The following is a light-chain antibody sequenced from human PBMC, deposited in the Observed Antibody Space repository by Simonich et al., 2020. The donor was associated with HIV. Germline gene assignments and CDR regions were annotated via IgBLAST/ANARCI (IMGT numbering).Light chain of an antibody. CDR2: WAS. CDR1: QSVLYSSNNKNY. V-gene: IGKV4-1*01. Sequence: DIVMTQSPDSLAVSLGERATINCKSNQSVLYSSNNKNYLAWYQQKPGQPPKLIIYWASTRESGVPDRFSGSGSGTDFTLTISSLQAEDVAVYYCQQYYSTPFTFGPGTKVDIK. J-gene: IGKJ3*01. CDR3: QQYYSTPFT.